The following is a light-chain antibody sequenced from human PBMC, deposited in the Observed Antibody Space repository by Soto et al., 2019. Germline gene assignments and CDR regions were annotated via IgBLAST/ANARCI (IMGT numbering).Light chain of an antibody. J-gene: IGKJ1*01. V-gene: IGKV3D-15*01. CDR1: QSISSY. CDR3: HQYNGWPRT. Sequence: EIVLTQSPGILSLSPGERASLSCGASQSISSYLAWYQQKPGQAPRLLIYDASNRATGIPARFSGGGSGTEFTLTITSLQSEDFAVYYCHQYNGWPRTFGQGTKVDIK. CDR2: DAS.